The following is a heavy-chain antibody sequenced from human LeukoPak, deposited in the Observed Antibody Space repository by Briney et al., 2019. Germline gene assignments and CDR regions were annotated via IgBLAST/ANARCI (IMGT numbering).Heavy chain of an antibody. CDR1: GFTFDDYA. D-gene: IGHD4-23*01. CDR3: AKDMRGRWGYYYYGMDV. CDR2: ISWNSGSI. J-gene: IGHJ6*02. Sequence: GRSLRLSCAASGFTFDDYAMHLVRQAPGKGLEWVSGISWNSGSIGYADSVKGRFTISRDNAKNSLYLQMNSLRAEDTALYYCAKDMRGRWGYYYYGMDVWGQGTTVTVSS. V-gene: IGHV3-9*01.